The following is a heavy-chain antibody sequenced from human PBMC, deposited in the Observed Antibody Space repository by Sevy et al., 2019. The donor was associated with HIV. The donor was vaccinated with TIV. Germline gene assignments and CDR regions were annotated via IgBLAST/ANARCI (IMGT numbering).Heavy chain of an antibody. CDR3: ASTYYYDSSAYYYNYYYGMDV. CDR1: GFTFSSYA. D-gene: IGHD3-22*01. V-gene: IGHV3-23*01. J-gene: IGHJ6*02. Sequence: GESLKISCAASGFTFSSYAMSWVRQAPGKGLEWVSAISGSGGSTYYADSVKGRFTISRDNSKNTLYLQMNSLRAEDTAVYYWASTYYYDSSAYYYNYYYGMDVWGQGTTVTVSS. CDR2: ISGSGGST.